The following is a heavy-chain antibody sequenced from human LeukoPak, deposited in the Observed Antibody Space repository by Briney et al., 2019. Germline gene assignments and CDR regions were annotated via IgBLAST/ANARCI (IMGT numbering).Heavy chain of an antibody. D-gene: IGHD3-22*01. CDR3: AREILTNYDSSGYYYPSWFDP. V-gene: IGHV4-30-4*08. CDR2: IYYSGST. Sequence: PSETLSLTCTVSGGSISSGDYYWRWIRQPPGKGLEWLGYIYYSGSTYYNPSLKSRVTISVDTSKNQFSLKLSPVTAADTAVYYCAREILTNYDSSGYYYPSWFDPWGQGTLVTVSS. CDR1: GGSISSGDYY. J-gene: IGHJ5*02.